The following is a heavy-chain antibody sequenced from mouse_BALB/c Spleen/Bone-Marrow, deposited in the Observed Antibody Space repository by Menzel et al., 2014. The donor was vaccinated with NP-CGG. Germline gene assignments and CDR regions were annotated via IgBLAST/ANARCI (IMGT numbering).Heavy chain of an antibody. CDR2: IDPANDNT. J-gene: IGHJ2*01. CDR1: GFNIQDTY. Sequence: VQLQQSGAELVKPGASVKLSFTASGFNIQDTYMHCVKQRPEQGLEWIGRIDPANDNTKYDPKFQGKATITADTSSNTAYLQLFSLTSEDTAVHYCARTPRATFYFDYWGQGTTLTVSS. CDR3: ARTPRATFYFDY. D-gene: IGHD3-1*01. V-gene: IGHV14-3*02.